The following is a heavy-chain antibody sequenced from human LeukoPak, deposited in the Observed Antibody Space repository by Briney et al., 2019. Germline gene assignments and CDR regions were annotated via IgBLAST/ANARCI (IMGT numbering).Heavy chain of an antibody. V-gene: IGHV5-51*01. Sequence: GESLKISCKGSGYSFTSYWIGWVRQMSGKGREWKWIIYPGDSDTRYSPSFQGQVTISADKSISTAYLQWSSLKASDTAMYYCARWIQLWPRSYYMDVWGKGTTVTISS. CDR3: ARWIQLWPRSYYMDV. D-gene: IGHD5-18*01. J-gene: IGHJ6*03. CDR2: IYPGDSDT. CDR1: GYSFTSYW.